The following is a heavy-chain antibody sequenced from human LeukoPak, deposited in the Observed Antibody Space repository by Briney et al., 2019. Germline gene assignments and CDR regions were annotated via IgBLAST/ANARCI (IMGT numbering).Heavy chain of an antibody. CDR3: ARGGSSTFDY. V-gene: IGHV4-61*08. CDR1: GGSISSGGYY. J-gene: IGHJ4*02. CDR2: IYYSGST. Sequence: SETLSLTCTVSGGSISSGGYYWSWIRQHPGKGLEWIGYIYYSGSTNYNPSLKSRVTISVDTPKNQFSLKLSSVTAADTAVYYCARGGSSTFDYWGQGTLVTVSS. D-gene: IGHD2-2*01.